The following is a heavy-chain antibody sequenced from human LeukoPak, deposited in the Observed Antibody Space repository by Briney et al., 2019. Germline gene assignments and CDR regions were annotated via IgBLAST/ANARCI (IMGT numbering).Heavy chain of an antibody. V-gene: IGHV4-34*01. J-gene: IGHJ5*02. D-gene: IGHD3-10*01. CDR3: ARLKTYYGSGRRTRWFDP. CDR2: INHSGST. Sequence: SETLSLTCAVYGGSFSGYYWSWIRQPPGKGLEWIGEINHSGSTNYNPSLKSRVTISVDTSKNQFSLKLSSVTAADTAVYYCARLKTYYGSGRRTRWFDPWGQGTLVTVSS. CDR1: GGSFSGYY.